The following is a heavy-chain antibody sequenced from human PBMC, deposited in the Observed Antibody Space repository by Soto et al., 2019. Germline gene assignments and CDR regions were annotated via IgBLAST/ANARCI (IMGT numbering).Heavy chain of an antibody. V-gene: IGHV4-38-2*01. J-gene: IGHJ5*02. D-gene: IGHD4-17*01. Sequence: SETLSLTCAVSCYSISSGYYWGWIRQTPGKGLEWIASIYHSGSTYYNPSLKSRVTISVDTSKNQFSLKLTSVTAADTAVYYCARGAATVTPGWFDPWGQGIMVTVSS. CDR2: IYHSGST. CDR3: ARGAATVTPGWFDP. CDR1: CYSISSGYY.